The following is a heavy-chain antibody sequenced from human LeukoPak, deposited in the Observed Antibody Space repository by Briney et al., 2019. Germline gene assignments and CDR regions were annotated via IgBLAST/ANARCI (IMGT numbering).Heavy chain of an antibody. J-gene: IGHJ4*02. CDR3: ALRGSGSYSDFDY. Sequence: PSETLSLTCTVSGGSIGSSYYYWGWIRQPPGRGLEWIGSIYYSGSTYYNSSLKSRVTISEDTSKNQFSLKLNSVTAADTAVYYCALRGSGSYSDFDYWGQGTLVTVSS. V-gene: IGHV4-39*01. D-gene: IGHD3-10*01. CDR2: IYYSGST. CDR1: GGSIGSSYYY.